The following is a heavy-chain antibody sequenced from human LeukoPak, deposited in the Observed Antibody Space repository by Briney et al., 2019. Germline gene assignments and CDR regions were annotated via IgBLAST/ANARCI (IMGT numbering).Heavy chain of an antibody. V-gene: IGHV3-48*01. CDR3: ARSLLWALDY. J-gene: IGHJ4*02. CDR1: GFTFSSCS. D-gene: IGHD1-26*01. Sequence: GGSLRLSCAASGFTFSSCSMNWVRQAPGKGLEWISYISSTSSTIYYADSVKGRFTISRDSAKNSLYLQMNSLRAEDTAVYYCARSLLWALDYWGQGTLVTVSS. CDR2: ISSTSSTI.